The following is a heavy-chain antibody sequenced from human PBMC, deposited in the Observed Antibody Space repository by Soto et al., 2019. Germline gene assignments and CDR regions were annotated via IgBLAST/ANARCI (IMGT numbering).Heavy chain of an antibody. CDR3: ARSVFP. CDR2: IYYSWIA. V-gene: IGHV4-31*01. J-gene: IGHJ5*02. CDR1: GGSISSGCYY. Sequence: TLSLTCTVSGGSISSGCYYWSWIRQHPGKGLEWIGYIYYSWIAXXNPSPKSXXTISLDTSKNXFSLKXISVTAADTAVYYCARSVFPWRQGTLVTVSS.